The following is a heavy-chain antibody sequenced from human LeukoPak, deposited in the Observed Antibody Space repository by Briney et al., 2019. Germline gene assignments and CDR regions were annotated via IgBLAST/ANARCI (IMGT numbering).Heavy chain of an antibody. CDR3: ARDRGIVGAKPIFDN. CDR2: ISAYSGNT. CDR1: GYTFTSYN. J-gene: IGHJ4*02. V-gene: IGHV1-18*01. Sequence: ASAKVSCKTSGYTFTSYNINWVRQAPGQGLEWMGWISAYSGNTNYAQKLQGRVTMTTDTSTNTAYMDLRGLISDDTAVYYCARDRGIVGAKPIFDNWGQGTLVTVSS. D-gene: IGHD1-26*01.